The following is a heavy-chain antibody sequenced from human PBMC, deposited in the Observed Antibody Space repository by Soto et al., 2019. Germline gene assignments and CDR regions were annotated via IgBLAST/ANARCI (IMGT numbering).Heavy chain of an antibody. Sequence: GGSLRLSCAVSGFICSSYDMSWVRQAPGKGLEWVSTILVGGSTHYEDSVKGRFTISRDTSKNTVYLQMNSLTAGDTAAYYCAKATATGGGAFEIYGRGTLVTVSS. D-gene: IGHD2-8*02. CDR2: ILVGGST. CDR1: GFICSSYD. J-gene: IGHJ3*02. V-gene: IGHV3-23*01. CDR3: AKATATGGGAFEI.